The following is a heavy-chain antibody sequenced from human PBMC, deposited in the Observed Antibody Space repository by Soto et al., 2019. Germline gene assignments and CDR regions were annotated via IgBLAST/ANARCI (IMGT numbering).Heavy chain of an antibody. CDR2: IIPIFGTA. CDR1: GGTFSSYA. J-gene: IGHJ4*02. Sequence: SVKVSCKASGGTFSSYAISWVRQAPGQGLEWMGGIIPIFGTANYAQKFQGRVTITADESTSTAYMELSSLRSEDTAVYYCARGLNYYDSSGYHGYWGQGTLVTVSS. V-gene: IGHV1-69*13. CDR3: ARGLNYYDSSGYHGY. D-gene: IGHD3-22*01.